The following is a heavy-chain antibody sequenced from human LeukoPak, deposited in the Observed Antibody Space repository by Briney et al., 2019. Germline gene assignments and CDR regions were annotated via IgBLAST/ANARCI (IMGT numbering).Heavy chain of an antibody. CDR2: IYYSGST. Sequence: SETLSLTCTVSGGSISSYYWSWIRQPPGKGLEWLGNIYYSGSTNYNPSLKSRVTISVDTSKNQFSLKLSSVTAADTAVYYCTRGSIAYYYMDVWGKGTTVTISS. V-gene: IGHV4-59*01. D-gene: IGHD3-22*01. CDR1: GGSISSYY. J-gene: IGHJ6*03. CDR3: TRGSIAYYYMDV.